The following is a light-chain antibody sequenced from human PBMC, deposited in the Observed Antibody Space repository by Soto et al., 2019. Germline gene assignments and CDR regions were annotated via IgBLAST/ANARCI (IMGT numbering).Light chain of an antibody. CDR3: QQYNSLPPT. CDR2: DAS. CDR1: RDIGKY. V-gene: IGKV1-33*01. J-gene: IGKJ5*01. Sequence: DIQMTQCPSSLSASVGDRVTITCQASRDIGKYLNWFQEKPGKAPKLLIYDASNLQTGVPSRFSGGGSGTDFSFTISSLQPEDFATYDCQQYNSLPPTFGQGTRLEI.